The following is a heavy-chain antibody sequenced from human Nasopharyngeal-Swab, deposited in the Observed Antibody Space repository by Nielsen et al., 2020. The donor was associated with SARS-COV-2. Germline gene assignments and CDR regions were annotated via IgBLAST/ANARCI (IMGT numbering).Heavy chain of an antibody. J-gene: IGHJ6*02. D-gene: IGHD4-17*01. CDR1: RFTFSKYG. Sequence: SRPASRFTFSKYGRHWVRPAQGKGLEGVGVIWYVGSNKYYADSVKGRFTISRDNSKNTLYLQMNSLRAEETAVYYCAGGQGTVTTYYYYGMVVWGQGTTVTVSS. CDR3: AGGQGTVTTYYYYGMVV. V-gene: IGHV3-33*01. CDR2: IWYVGSNK.